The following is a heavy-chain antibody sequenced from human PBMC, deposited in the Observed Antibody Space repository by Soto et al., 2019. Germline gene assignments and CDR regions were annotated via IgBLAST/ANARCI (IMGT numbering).Heavy chain of an antibody. J-gene: IGHJ6*01. V-gene: IGHV4-34*01. Sequence: PSDTLSLTCAFYVGSFSGYYWSWIRHPPGKGLEWIGEINHSGSTNYNPSLKSRVTISVDTSKNQFSLKLSSVTDADTAVYYCARGWVNTGLYYYYGMEVWGQGTTVIVSS. CDR3: ARGWVNTGLYYYYGMEV. CDR2: INHSGST. CDR1: VGSFSGYY. D-gene: IGHD5-18*01.